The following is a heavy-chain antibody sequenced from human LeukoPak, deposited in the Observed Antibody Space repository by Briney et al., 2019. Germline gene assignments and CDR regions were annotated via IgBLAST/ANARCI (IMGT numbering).Heavy chain of an antibody. D-gene: IGHD5-24*01. CDR1: GFTFSSYV. J-gene: IGHJ4*02. CDR2: ISHDGFI. CDR3: ARDWVYKIDY. Sequence: GSLILSCETAGFTFSSYVMHWVRRTPGKGLVWVSRISHDGFISYADSVKGRFTISRDNAKNTLILQMNSLRAEDTAVYYCARDWVYKIDYWGRGTLVTVSS. V-gene: IGHV3-74*01.